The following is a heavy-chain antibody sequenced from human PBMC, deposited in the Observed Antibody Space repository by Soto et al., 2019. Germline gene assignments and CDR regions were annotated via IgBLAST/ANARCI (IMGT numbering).Heavy chain of an antibody. V-gene: IGHV1-18*01. CDR1: GYTFTSYG. CDR3: VTDTASYDFWSGYPYYYYCMDF. J-gene: IGHJ6*03. Sequence: QVQLVQSGAEVKKPGASVKVSCKASGYTFTSYGISWVRQAPGQGLEWMGWLSAYNGNTNYAQKLQGRVTMTTDTSTSTAYMALRSLSSDDGAVYYCVTDTASYDFWSGYPYYYYCMDFWGKGTKVTVPS. CDR2: LSAYNGNT. D-gene: IGHD3-3*01.